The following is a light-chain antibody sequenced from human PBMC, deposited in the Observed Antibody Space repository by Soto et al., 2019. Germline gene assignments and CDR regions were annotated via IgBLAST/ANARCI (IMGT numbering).Light chain of an antibody. CDR3: CSYVSSKTYL. J-gene: IGLJ1*01. CDR2: EVT. V-gene: IGLV2-14*01. Sequence: QSALTQPASVSGSPGQSITISCTGASSDVGRYNYVSWYQLHPGKAPKLIIYEVTNRPSGVSDRFSGSKSDNTASLTISGLQTEDEADYYCCSYVSSKTYLFGTGTKLTVL. CDR1: SSDVGRYNY.